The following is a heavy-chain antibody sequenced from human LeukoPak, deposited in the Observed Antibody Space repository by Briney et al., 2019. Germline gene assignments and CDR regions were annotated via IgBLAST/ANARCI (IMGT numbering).Heavy chain of an antibody. Sequence: ASMNVSCKSSGFPFTDYYIHWVRQGPGQGREWMGYIGSHSTITSSHQEFQGRVTMTRDASMSTAYMELTRLTSDDTAVYYCGREGEGPRSKDFDYWGQGTLVTVSS. CDR3: GREGEGPRSKDFDY. D-gene: IGHD2-21*01. V-gene: IGHV1-2*02. CDR2: IGSHSTIT. CDR1: GFPFTDYY. J-gene: IGHJ4*02.